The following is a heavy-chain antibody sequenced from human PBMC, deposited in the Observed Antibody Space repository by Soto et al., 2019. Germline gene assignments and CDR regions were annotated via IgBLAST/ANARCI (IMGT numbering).Heavy chain of an antibody. D-gene: IGHD3-22*01. CDR2: IIPIFGAP. V-gene: IGHV1-69*12. CDR1: GGTFSSYV. Sequence: QVQLVQSGAEVKKPGSSVKVSCKASGGTFSSYVIAWVRQAPGQGLEWMGGIIPIFGAPNYAQKFRGRVTITADESTITAYMEVSSLRSEDTAVYYCASYFSDRSGFIVPVDYWGQGTLVTVSS. CDR3: ASYFSDRSGFIVPVDY. J-gene: IGHJ4*02.